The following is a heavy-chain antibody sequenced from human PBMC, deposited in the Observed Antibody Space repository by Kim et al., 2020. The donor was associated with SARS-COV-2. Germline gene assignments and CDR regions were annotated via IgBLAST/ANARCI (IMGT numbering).Heavy chain of an antibody. CDR3: ARAGSTVVTTGNWFDP. J-gene: IGHJ5*02. D-gene: IGHD4-17*01. Sequence: LKSQVTISVDTSKNQFSRKLSSVTAADTAVYYCARAGSTVVTTGNWFDPWGQGTLVTVSS. V-gene: IGHV4-34*01.